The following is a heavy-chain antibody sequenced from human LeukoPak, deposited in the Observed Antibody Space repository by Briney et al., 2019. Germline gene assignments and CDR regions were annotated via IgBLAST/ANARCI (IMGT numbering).Heavy chain of an antibody. CDR2: VYYTDKT. CDR1: NDSFSNYY. V-gene: IGHV4-59*01. CDR3: ARASMRRRDGYNRHYEIDY. J-gene: IGHJ4*02. D-gene: IGHD5-24*01. Sequence: SETLSLTCTVSNDSFSNYYWTWIRQSPGKALEWIGCVYYTDKTHYNPSLKSRVFISADTSQNQFSLRLSSVTAADTAVYYCARASMRRRDGYNRHYEIDYWGQGTLVTVSS.